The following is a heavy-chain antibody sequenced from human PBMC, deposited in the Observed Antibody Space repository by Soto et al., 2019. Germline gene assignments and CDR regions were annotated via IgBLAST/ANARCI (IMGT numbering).Heavy chain of an antibody. D-gene: IGHD5-18*01. Sequence: GESLKISCKGSGYSFTNYWIGWVRQMPGKGLERMGIINPADSESTYSPYFQGQVTISADKSISTAYLQWSSLKASDTAMYYCASQVETAKGYYYGMDVWGQGTTVTVSS. V-gene: IGHV5-51*01. J-gene: IGHJ6*02. CDR3: ASQVETAKGYYYGMDV. CDR1: GYSFTNYW. CDR2: INPADSES.